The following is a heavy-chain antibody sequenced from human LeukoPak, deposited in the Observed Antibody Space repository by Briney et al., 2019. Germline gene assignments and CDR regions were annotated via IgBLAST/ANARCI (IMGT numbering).Heavy chain of an antibody. CDR3: AKDQGGYCSGGSCYWSFDY. J-gene: IGHJ4*02. CDR1: GFTFSSYG. Sequence: GGPLRLSCAASGFTFSSYGMHWVRQAPGKGLEWVAFIRYDGSNKYYADSVKGRFTISRDNSKNTLYLQMNSLRAEDTAVYYCAKDQGGYCSGGSCYWSFDYWGQGTLVTVSS. D-gene: IGHD2-15*01. V-gene: IGHV3-30*02. CDR2: IRYDGSNK.